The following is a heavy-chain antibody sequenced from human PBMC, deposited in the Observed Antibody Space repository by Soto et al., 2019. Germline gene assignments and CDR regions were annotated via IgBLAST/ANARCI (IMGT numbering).Heavy chain of an antibody. D-gene: IGHD3-22*01. CDR1: GFTFSSYA. Sequence: PGGSLRLSCAASGFTFSSYAMSWVRQAPGKGLEWVSAISGSGGSTYYADSVKGRFTISRDNSKNTLYLQMNSLRAEDTAVYYCAKDQHYYDSSGRYYYYGMDVWGQGTTVTVSS. J-gene: IGHJ6*02. V-gene: IGHV3-23*01. CDR3: AKDQHYYDSSGRYYYYGMDV. CDR2: ISGSGGST.